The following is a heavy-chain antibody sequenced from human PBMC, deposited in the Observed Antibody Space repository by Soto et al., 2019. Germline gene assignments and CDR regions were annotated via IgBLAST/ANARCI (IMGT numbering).Heavy chain of an antibody. D-gene: IGHD5-18*01. V-gene: IGHV1-69*12. Sequence: QVQLVQSGAEVKKPGSSVKVSCKASGGTFSSYAISWVRQAPGQGLEWMGGIIPIFGTANYAQKFQGRVTITADEPTSTAYMELSSLRSEDTAVYYCARKNPAMVTGWYDPWGQGTLVTVPS. CDR2: IIPIFGTA. CDR1: GGTFSSYA. J-gene: IGHJ5*02. CDR3: ARKNPAMVTGWYDP.